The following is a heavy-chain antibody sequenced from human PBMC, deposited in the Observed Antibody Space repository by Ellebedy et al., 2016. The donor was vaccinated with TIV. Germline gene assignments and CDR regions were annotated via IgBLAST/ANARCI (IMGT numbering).Heavy chain of an antibody. Sequence: GESLKISXAASEFSFRFYGMHWVRQAPGKGLEWVAVILNDGSVTYYADSVKGRFTISRDNSKNTLYLQMNSLRAEDTAVYYCARPHSSGWEYGMDVWGQGTTVTVSS. CDR2: ILNDGSVT. V-gene: IGHV3-30*03. CDR1: EFSFRFYG. J-gene: IGHJ6*02. CDR3: ARPHSSGWEYGMDV. D-gene: IGHD6-19*01.